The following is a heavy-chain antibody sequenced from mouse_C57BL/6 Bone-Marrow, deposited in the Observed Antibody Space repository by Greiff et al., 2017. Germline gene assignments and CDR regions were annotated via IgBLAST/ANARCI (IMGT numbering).Heavy chain of an antibody. CDR2: IWRGGST. V-gene: IGHV2-5*01. CDR3: AKRRGNYYGSSYWYFDV. CDR1: GFSLTSYG. J-gene: IGHJ1*03. Sequence: VQGVESGPGLVQPSQSLSITCTVSGFSLTSYGVHWVRQSPGKGLEWLGVIWRGGSTDYNAAFMSRLSITKDNSKSQVFFKMNSLQADDTAIYYCAKRRGNYYGSSYWYFDVWGTGTTVTVSS. D-gene: IGHD1-1*01.